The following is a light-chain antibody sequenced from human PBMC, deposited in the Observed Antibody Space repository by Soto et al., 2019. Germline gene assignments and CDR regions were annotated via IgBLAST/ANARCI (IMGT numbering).Light chain of an antibody. CDR3: QKYNSAPWT. Sequence: DIPMTQSPSSLSASVGDRVTITCRASPGISNYLAWYHQKPGKVPKLLIHAASTLQSGVPSRFSGSGSGTDFTLTISSLEPEDVATYYCQKYNSAPWTFGQGTKVEIK. CDR1: PGISNY. CDR2: AAS. J-gene: IGKJ1*01. V-gene: IGKV1-27*01.